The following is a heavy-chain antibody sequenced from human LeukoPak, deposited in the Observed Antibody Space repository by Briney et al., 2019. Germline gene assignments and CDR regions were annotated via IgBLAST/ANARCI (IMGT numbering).Heavy chain of an antibody. V-gene: IGHV3-7*01. D-gene: IGHD1-26*01. Sequence: GGSLRLSCAASGFTFSDYWMTWVRQAPGKGREGVTNIKEDGSKEKYVDSVKGRYTISRDNAKKSLNLQMNSLRVEDTAVYYCARGVSRELDYWGQGTLVTVSS. CDR3: ARGVSRELDY. J-gene: IGHJ4*02. CDR2: IKEDGSKE. CDR1: GFTFSDYW.